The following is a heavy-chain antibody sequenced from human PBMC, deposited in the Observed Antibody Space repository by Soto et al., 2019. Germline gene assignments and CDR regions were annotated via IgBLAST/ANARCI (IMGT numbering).Heavy chain of an antibody. CDR3: ARGGFTSDYGSGRERH. J-gene: IGHJ1*01. CDR1: GYTFTGYY. Sequence: QVQLVQSGAEVKKPGASVKVPCKASGYTFTGYYMHWVRQAPGQGLEWMGWINPNSGGTNYAQKFQGRVTMTRDTSISTAYMELSRLRSDDTAVYYCARGGFTSDYGSGRERHWGQGTLVTVSS. CDR2: INPNSGGT. D-gene: IGHD3-10*01. V-gene: IGHV1-2*02.